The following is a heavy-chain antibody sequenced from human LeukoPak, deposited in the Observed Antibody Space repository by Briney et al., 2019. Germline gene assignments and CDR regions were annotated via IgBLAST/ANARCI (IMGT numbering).Heavy chain of an antibody. CDR3: ARQANWEYDY. CDR1: GHTFTAYF. J-gene: IGHJ4*02. D-gene: IGHD7-27*01. Sequence: ASVKASCKASGHTFTAYFIHWVRQAPGQGLEWMGRINPNSGGTNYAQKFQGRVTITRDTSIGTAYMELSRLTPDDTAIYYCARQANWEYDYWGQGTLVTVSS. V-gene: IGHV1-2*06. CDR2: INPNSGGT.